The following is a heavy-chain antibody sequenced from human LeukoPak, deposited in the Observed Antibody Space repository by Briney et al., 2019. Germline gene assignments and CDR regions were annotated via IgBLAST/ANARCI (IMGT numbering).Heavy chain of an antibody. CDR3: ARVRVVGAMVDAFDI. Sequence: GGSLRLSCAASGFTFDDYDMSWVRQAPGKGLEWVAGINWNGGSTGYADSVKGRFTISRDNAKNSLYLQMNSLRAEDTALYYCARVRVVGAMVDAFDIWGQGTMVTVSS. D-gene: IGHD1-26*01. V-gene: IGHV3-20*04. J-gene: IGHJ3*02. CDR2: INWNGGST. CDR1: GFTFDDYD.